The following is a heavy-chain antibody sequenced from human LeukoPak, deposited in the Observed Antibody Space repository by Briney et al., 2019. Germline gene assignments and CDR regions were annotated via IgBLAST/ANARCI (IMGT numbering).Heavy chain of an antibody. J-gene: IGHJ4*02. CDR2: INHSGST. V-gene: IGHV4-39*07. Sequence: PSETLSLTCTVSGGSISSSSYYWGWIRQPPGKGLEWIGEINHSGSTNYNLSLKSRVTISVDTSKNQFSLKLSSVTAADTAVYYCARGFRVRLGELSLFDYWGQGTLVTVSS. CDR3: ARGFRVRLGELSLFDY. CDR1: GGSISSSSYY. D-gene: IGHD3-16*02.